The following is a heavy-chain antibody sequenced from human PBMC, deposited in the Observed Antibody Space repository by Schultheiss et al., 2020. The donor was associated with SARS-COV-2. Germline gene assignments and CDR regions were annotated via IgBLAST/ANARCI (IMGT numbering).Heavy chain of an antibody. V-gene: IGHV4-38-2*02. D-gene: IGHD3-9*01. J-gene: IGHJ6*03. Sequence: SETLSLTCPVSGSSISSGYYWGWIRQPPGKGLEWIGSIYHSGSTYYNPSLNSRATISVDTSKNQISLKLSSVTAADTAVYYCARVIDWLPPYYYYCMDVWGKGTTVTVSS. CDR3: ARVIDWLPPYYYYCMDV. CDR1: GSSISSGYY. CDR2: IYHSGST.